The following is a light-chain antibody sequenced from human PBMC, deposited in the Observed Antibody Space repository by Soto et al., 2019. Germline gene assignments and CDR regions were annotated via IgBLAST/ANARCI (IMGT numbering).Light chain of an antibody. J-gene: IGKJ1*01. Sequence: EIQMTQSPSYLSASVGDRLTITCRASQSIDTYLNWYQRKNGKAPNXXIYAASTLQSGVPTRFSGSGYGTDSNLTISSLQPEDFATYYCQQSYSVPRTFGQGTQVDIK. V-gene: IGKV1-39*01. CDR1: QSIDTY. CDR2: AAS. CDR3: QQSYSVPRT.